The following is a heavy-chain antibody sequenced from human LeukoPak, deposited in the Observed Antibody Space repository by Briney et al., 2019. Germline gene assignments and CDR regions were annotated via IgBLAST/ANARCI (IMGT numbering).Heavy chain of an antibody. CDR2: IYYSGST. J-gene: IGHJ4*02. CDR1: GGSISSSSYY. Sequence: SETLSLTCTVSGGSISSSSYYWGWIRQPPGKGLEWIGSIYYSGSTYYNPSLKSRVTISVDTSKNQFSLKLSSVTAADTAVYYCARDLGNPYYFDYWGQGTLVTVSS. D-gene: IGHD1-14*01. V-gene: IGHV4-39*02. CDR3: ARDLGNPYYFDY.